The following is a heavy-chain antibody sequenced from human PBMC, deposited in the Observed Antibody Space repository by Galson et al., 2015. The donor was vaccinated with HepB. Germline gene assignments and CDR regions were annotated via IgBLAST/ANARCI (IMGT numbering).Heavy chain of an antibody. Sequence: SLRLSCAASGFTFSDYYMTWIRQAPGKGLEWISYINRSGNSTFYADSVKGRFTISRDNAMNSLYLQMNSLRAEDTAVFYCAKQNWVDSFDIWGQGTMVPVSS. V-gene: IGHV3-11*01. CDR1: GFTFSDYY. D-gene: IGHD2/OR15-2a*01. CDR3: AKQNWVDSFDI. CDR2: INRSGNST. J-gene: IGHJ3*02.